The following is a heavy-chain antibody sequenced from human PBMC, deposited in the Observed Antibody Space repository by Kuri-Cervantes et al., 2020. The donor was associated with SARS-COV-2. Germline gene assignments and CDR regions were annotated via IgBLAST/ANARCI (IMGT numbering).Heavy chain of an antibody. V-gene: IGHV3-21*01. CDR1: GFTFSSYS. D-gene: IGHD4-11*01. J-gene: IGHJ4*02. Sequence: GESLKISCAASGFTFSSYSMNWVRQAPGKGLEWVSSISSSSSYIYHADSVKGRFTVSGDNAKNSLYLQMNSLRAEDTAVYYCARAPLSHSNAQPFWFDYWGQGTLVTVSS. CDR3: ARAPLSHSNAQPFWFDY. CDR2: ISSSSSYI.